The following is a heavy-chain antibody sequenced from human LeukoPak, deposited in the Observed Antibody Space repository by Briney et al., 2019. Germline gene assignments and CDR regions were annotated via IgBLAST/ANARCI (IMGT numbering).Heavy chain of an antibody. Sequence: GGSLRLSCAASGFTFDDYAMHWVRQAPGKGLEWVSGISWNSGSIYYADSVKGRFTISRDNAKHSLYLQMNSLRAEDTAVYYCAREYYDSSDYPRQHYFDYWGQGTLVTVSS. V-gene: IGHV3-9*01. D-gene: IGHD3-22*01. CDR2: ISWNSGSI. CDR1: GFTFDDYA. J-gene: IGHJ4*02. CDR3: AREYYDSSDYPRQHYFDY.